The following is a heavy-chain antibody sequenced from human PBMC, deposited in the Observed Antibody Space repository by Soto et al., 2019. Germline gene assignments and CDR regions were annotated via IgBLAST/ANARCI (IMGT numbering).Heavy chain of an antibody. Sequence: GYFLKISCRASGYSFTSYWIGWVRRMPWKGLEWMWIIYPGDSNTRYSPSFQGQVTISADKSISSAYLQWSSLKASDTAMYYCARQGYCSNTACYTVDYWGQGTLVTTSS. CDR3: ARQGYCSNTACYTVDY. D-gene: IGHD2-2*02. CDR2: IYPGDSNT. J-gene: IGHJ4*02. CDR1: GYSFTSYW. V-gene: IGHV5-51*01.